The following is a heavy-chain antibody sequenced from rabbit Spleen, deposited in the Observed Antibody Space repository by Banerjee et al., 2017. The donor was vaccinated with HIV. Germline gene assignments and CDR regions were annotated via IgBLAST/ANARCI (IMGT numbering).Heavy chain of an antibody. CDR1: GLDFSGDSY. J-gene: IGHJ4*01. Sequence: QSLEESGGDLVKPGASLTLTCKASGLDFSGDSYDSYMCWVRQAPGKGLECIACIYADSSGSTYYASWAKGRFTISKTSSTTVTLQMTTLTAADTATYFCARGSATMTMVIIGFYLSLWGPGTLVTVS. D-gene: IGHD2-1*01. CDR3: ARGSATMTMVIIGFYLSL. CDR2: IYADSSGST. V-gene: IGHV1S40*01.